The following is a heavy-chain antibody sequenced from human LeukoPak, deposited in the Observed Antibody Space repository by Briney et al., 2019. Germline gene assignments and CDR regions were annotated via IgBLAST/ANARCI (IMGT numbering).Heavy chain of an antibody. J-gene: IGHJ4*02. CDR1: GFTVSSNY. D-gene: IGHD1-14*01. Sequence: GGPLRLSCAASGFTVSSNYMSWVRQAPGKGLERVSAISGSGGSTYYADSVKGRFTISRDNSKNTLYLQMNSLRAEDTAVYYCAKGGRDDGITVWGQGTLVTVSS. CDR3: AKGGRDDGITV. CDR2: ISGSGGST. V-gene: IGHV3-23*01.